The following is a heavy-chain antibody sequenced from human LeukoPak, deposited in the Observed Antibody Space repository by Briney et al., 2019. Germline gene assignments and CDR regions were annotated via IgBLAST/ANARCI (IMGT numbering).Heavy chain of an antibody. Sequence: GASVNVSCKATGYSFTSNVISWVRQAPGQGLEWMGWISAYNGNTNYAQKFQGRVSMTTDTSTSTAYMELRSLRSDDTAVYYCARGFYDSSGYYVDGPAFDIWGQGTRVTVSS. V-gene: IGHV1-18*01. J-gene: IGHJ3*02. CDR1: GYSFTSNV. D-gene: IGHD3-22*01. CDR3: ARGFYDSSGYYVDGPAFDI. CDR2: ISAYNGNT.